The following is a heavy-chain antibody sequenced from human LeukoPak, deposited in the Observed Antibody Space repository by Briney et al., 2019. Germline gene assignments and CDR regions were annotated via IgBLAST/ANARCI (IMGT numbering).Heavy chain of an antibody. V-gene: IGHV4-59*01. D-gene: IGHD3-10*01. Sequence: SETLSLTCTVSGGSISSYYWSWIRQPPGKGLEWSGYIYYSGSTNYNPSLKSRVTISVDTSKNQFSLKLSSVTAADTAVYYCARERTDYGSGSYYTDYWGQGTLVTVSS. J-gene: IGHJ4*02. CDR2: IYYSGST. CDR1: GGSISSYY. CDR3: ARERTDYGSGSYYTDY.